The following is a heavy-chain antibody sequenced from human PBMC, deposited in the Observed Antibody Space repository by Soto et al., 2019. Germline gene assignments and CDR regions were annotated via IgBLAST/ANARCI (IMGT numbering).Heavy chain of an antibody. V-gene: IGHV4-34*01. CDR2: INHSGST. CDR3: ARRGSGSYHDY. J-gene: IGHJ4*02. D-gene: IGHD3-10*01. Sequence: SETLSLTCAVYGGSFSGYYWSWIRQPPGKGLEWIGTINHSGSTNYNPSLKSRVTISVDTSKNQFSLKLSSVTAADTAVYYCARRGSGSYHDYWGQGTLVTVSS. CDR1: GGSFSGYY.